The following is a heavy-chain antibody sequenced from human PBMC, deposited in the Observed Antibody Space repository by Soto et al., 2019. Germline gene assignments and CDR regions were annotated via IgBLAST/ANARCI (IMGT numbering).Heavy chain of an antibody. Sequence: QVQLVQSGAEVKKPGASVKVSCKASGYTFTSYGISWVRQAPGQGLEWMGWISAYNGNTTYAQKRHGRVTMTTETSTSPAYMELRCLRSDDTAVYYCAGEYGSGSRFDYWGQGTLVTVSS. CDR2: ISAYNGNT. CDR1: GYTFTSYG. V-gene: IGHV1-18*01. CDR3: AGEYGSGSRFDY. J-gene: IGHJ4*02. D-gene: IGHD3-10*01.